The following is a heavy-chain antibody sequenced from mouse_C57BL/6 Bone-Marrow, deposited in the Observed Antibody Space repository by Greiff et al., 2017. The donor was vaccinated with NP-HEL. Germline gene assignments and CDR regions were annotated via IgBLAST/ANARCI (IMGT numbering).Heavy chain of an antibody. CDR3: ARQGGYYPAWFAY. J-gene: IGHJ3*01. CDR2: ISSGGSYT. V-gene: IGHV5-6*01. CDR1: GFTFSSYG. Sequence: EVQLVESGGDLVKPGGSLKLSCAASGFTFSSYGMSWVRQTPDKRLEWVATISSGGSYTYYPDSVKGRFTISRDNAKNTLYLQMSSLKSEDTAMYYCARQGGYYPAWFAYWGQVTLVTVSA. D-gene: IGHD1-1*01.